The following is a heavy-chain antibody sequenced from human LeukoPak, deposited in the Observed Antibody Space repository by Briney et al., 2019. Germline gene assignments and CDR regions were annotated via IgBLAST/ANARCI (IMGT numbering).Heavy chain of an antibody. CDR3: ATDSAKMLALDY. CDR2: ISGSGGAT. V-gene: IGHV3-23*01. Sequence: PGGSLRLSCAASGFSFSSYAMSWVRQAPGKGLDWVSTISGSGGATYYADSVKGRFTISRDNSKNTLYLQMNSLRAEDTAVYYCATDSAKMLALDYWGQGTLVTVSS. D-gene: IGHD2-8*01. CDR1: GFSFSSYA. J-gene: IGHJ4*02.